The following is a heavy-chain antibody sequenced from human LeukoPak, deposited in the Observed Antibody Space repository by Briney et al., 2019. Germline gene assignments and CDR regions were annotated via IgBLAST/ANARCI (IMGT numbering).Heavy chain of an antibody. CDR2: VNTYNGAT. CDR1: GYTFGSYS. D-gene: IGHD6-13*01. J-gene: IGHJ4*02. Sequence: AASVKVSCKASGYTFGSYSISWVRQAPGQGLAWLGWVNTYNGATKYTQKFQGRVTLTTDSTTSTAYMELTSLRSDDTAIYYCARGRAAADDFDFWGQGTPVTVSS. CDR3: ARGRAAADDFDF. V-gene: IGHV1-18*01.